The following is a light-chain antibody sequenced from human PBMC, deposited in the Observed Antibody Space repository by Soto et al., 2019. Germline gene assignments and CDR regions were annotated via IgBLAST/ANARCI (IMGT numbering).Light chain of an antibody. CDR3: CSYTGSYSYV. J-gene: IGLJ1*01. Sequence: QSALTQPHSVSGSPGQSVTISCTGTSCDVGGYKYVSWYQHHPGKAPKLIIYDVTERPSGVPDRFSGSRSGNTASLTISGLQAEDEADYYCCSYTGSYSYVFGIGTKVTVL. V-gene: IGLV2-11*01. CDR2: DVT. CDR1: SCDVGGYKY.